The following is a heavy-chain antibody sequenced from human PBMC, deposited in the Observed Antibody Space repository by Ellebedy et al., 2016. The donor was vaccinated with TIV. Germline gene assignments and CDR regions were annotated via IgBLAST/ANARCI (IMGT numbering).Heavy chain of an antibody. CDR1: GFTFSGYW. CDR3: ARAGGRHSTGSGFY. V-gene: IGHV3-7*03. D-gene: IGHD2-2*01. J-gene: IGHJ4*02. Sequence: GESLKISCAASGFTFSGYWMSWVRQAPGKGLEWVANIKEDGSEAYYVDSVKGRFTISRDNAKNSLYQQMSNLRAEDTAVFYCARAGGRHSTGSGFYWGQGTRVTVST. CDR2: IKEDGSEA.